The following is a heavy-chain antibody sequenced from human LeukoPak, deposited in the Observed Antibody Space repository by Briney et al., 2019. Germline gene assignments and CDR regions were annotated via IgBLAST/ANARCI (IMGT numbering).Heavy chain of an antibody. CDR2: ISGDSNTI. Sequence: GGSLRLSCAASGFIFSTYSMNWVRQAPGEGLEWLSYISGDSNTIYYADSVKGRFTISRDNAKTSLYLQMNTLRDDDTAVYCCARDRAAPTWFFDLWGRGTLVLVSS. J-gene: IGHJ2*01. CDR1: GFIFSTYS. V-gene: IGHV3-48*02. CDR3: ARDRAAPTWFFDL. D-gene: IGHD2-15*01.